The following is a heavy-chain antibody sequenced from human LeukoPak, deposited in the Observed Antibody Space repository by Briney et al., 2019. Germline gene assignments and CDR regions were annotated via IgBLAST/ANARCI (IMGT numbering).Heavy chain of an antibody. CDR3: VCAKEIRGGFLDY. D-gene: IGHD3-10*01. CDR1: GFTFSSYA. J-gene: IGHJ4*02. Sequence: GGSLRLSCAASGFTFSSYAMSWVRQAPGKGLEWVSAISGSGGSTYYADSVKGRFTISRDNSKNSLYLQMNSLRTEDTALYYCVCAKEIRGGFLDYWGQGTLVTVPS. CDR2: ISGSGGST. V-gene: IGHV3-23*01.